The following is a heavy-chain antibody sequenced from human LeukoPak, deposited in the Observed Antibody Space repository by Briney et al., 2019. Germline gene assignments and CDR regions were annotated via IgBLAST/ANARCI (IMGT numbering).Heavy chain of an antibody. J-gene: IGHJ4*02. V-gene: IGHV3-74*01. CDR2: LNSDGSII. Sequence: GGSLRLSCAASGFTFSGFWMHWVRQAPGKGLVWVSRLNSDGSIITYADSVKGRFTISRDNARNTLYLQMNSLRAEDTAVYYCARVTVSSSEVIFDYWGQGSLVAVSS. CDR3: ARVTVSSSEVIFDY. CDR1: GFTFSGFW. D-gene: IGHD2-21*01.